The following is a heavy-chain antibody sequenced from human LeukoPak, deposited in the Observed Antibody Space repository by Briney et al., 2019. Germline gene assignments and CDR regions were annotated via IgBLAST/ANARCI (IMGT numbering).Heavy chain of an antibody. CDR2: INPNSGGT. D-gene: IGHD2-2*01. J-gene: IGHJ4*02. CDR3: ARDGYCSSTSCQTAPDY. CDR1: GYTFTGYY. Sequence: ASVKVSCKASGYTFTGYYMHWVRQAPGQGLEWMGWINPNSGGTNYQGRVTMTRDTSISTAYMELSRLRSDDTAVYYCARDGYCSSTSCQTAPDYWGQGTLVTVSS. V-gene: IGHV1-2*02.